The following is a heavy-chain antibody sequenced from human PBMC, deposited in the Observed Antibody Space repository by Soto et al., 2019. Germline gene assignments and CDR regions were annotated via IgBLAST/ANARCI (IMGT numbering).Heavy chain of an antibody. Sequence: QPGGSLRLSCTASGFRFSSCAMGWIRQAPGKGLEWVSGISGGGKNTYYGDYVKGRSAISRDNTKNTLYLQMNSLRVEDTDLYYCAKFEAVVSGPVDSWGQGTLVTVSS. D-gene: IGHD2-21*02. CDR2: ISGGGKNT. CDR3: AKFEAVVSGPVDS. J-gene: IGHJ4*02. CDR1: GFRFSSCA. V-gene: IGHV3-23*01.